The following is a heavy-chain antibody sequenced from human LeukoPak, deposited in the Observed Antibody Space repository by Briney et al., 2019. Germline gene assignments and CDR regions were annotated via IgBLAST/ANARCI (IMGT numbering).Heavy chain of an antibody. CDR2: ISSSSSYI. V-gene: IGHV3-21*01. Sequence: GGSLRLTCAASGFTFSSYSMNWVRQAPGKGLEWVSSISSSSSYIYYADSVKGRFTISRDNAKNSLYLQMNSLRAEDTAVYYCARHQYHYDCWSGLGAANDYRGRGTLVTVSS. CDR3: ARHQYHYDCWSGLGAANDY. J-gene: IGHJ4*02. D-gene: IGHD3-3*01. CDR1: GFTFSSYS.